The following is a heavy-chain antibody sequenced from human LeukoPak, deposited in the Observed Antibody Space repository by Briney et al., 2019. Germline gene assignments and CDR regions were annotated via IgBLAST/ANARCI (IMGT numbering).Heavy chain of an antibody. CDR3: ARASKRQKTPVKAFDI. CDR1: TGSFSSHY. V-gene: IGHV4-34*01. CDR2: IYHLGTT. Sequence: SETLSLTCAVYTGSFSSHYWSWVRQPPGKGLEWIGEIYHLGTTAYNPSLKSRVAMSIDTAKNQFSLKLTSVTAAGTAVYYCARASKRQKTPVKAFDIWGQGTMVTVSS. J-gene: IGHJ3*02. D-gene: IGHD4-17*01.